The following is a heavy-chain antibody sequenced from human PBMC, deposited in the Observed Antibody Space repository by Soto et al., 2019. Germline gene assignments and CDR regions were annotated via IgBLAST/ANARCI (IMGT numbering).Heavy chain of an antibody. CDR3: ARDGRAARRDYFYYGIDV. D-gene: IGHD6-6*01. CDR1: GGTFSSYA. J-gene: IGHJ6*02. Sequence: QVQLVQSGAEVKKPGSSVKVSCKASGGTFSSYAISWVRQAPGQGLEWMGGIIPIFGTAHYAQKFQGRVTITADESTSTAYMELSSLRSEDTAVYYCARDGRAARRDYFYYGIDVWGQGTTVTVSS. CDR2: IIPIFGTA. V-gene: IGHV1-69*01.